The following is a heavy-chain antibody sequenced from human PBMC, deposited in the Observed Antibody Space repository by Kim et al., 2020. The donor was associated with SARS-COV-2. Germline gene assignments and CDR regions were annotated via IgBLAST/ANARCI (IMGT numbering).Heavy chain of an antibody. CDR2: INYNGGT. V-gene: IGHV4-59*02. J-gene: IGHJ5*01. CDR1: GGSVSGHY. CDR3: ARDTLYYSSGSFEDYFDS. D-gene: IGHD3-10*01. Sequence: SETLSLTCTVSGGSVSGHYWSWIRQPPGKGLEWIGYINYNGGTNSNPSLRSRVTISIDTSKNQFSLRLNSVTSADTARYYCARDTLYYSSGSFEDYFDSWGQGNLVTVSS.